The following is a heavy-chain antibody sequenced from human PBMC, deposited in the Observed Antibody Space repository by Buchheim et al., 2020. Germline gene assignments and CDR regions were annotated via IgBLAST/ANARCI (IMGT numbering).Heavy chain of an antibody. Sequence: QVQLVQSGAEVKKPGSSVKVSCKASGGTFSSYAISWVRQAPGQGIEWMGGSIPIFGTANYAQKFKGRVTITADEALSTTYLELSSLRSEDTAVYYCARTRGPYYYGMDVWGQGTT. CDR3: ARTRGPYYYGMDV. V-gene: IGHV1-69*01. CDR1: GGTFSSYA. J-gene: IGHJ6*02. D-gene: IGHD3-10*01. CDR2: SIPIFGTA.